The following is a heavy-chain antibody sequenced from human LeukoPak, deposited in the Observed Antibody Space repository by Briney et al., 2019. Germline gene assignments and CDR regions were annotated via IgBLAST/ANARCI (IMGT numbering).Heavy chain of an antibody. CDR3: ARVTSPYGDYVSY. Sequence: GGSLRLSCAASGFTFSNYGMHWVRQAPGKGLEWVAFIRYDGSNKYYADSVKGRFTISRDNAKNTLYLQMNSLRAEDTAVYYCARVTSPYGDYVSYWGQGTLVTVSS. CDR1: GFTFSNYG. J-gene: IGHJ4*02. D-gene: IGHD4-17*01. CDR2: IRYDGSNK. V-gene: IGHV3-30*02.